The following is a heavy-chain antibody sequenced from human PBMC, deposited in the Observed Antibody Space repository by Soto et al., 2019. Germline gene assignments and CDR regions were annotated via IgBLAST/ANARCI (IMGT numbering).Heavy chain of an antibody. CDR1: GLTVSSSY. Sequence: PSETLRLTWAASGLTVSSSYMSWVCQAPGKGLEWVSVIYSDGSTYYANSVKCRFTISRDMSTNMVYLQKSSLTDEDTAGYYCGRGQEPEYSSDICFDIWGQGALVTVSS. D-gene: IGHD5-18*01. J-gene: IGHJ4*02. CDR2: IYSDGST. V-gene: IGHV3-53*01. CDR3: GRGQEPEYSSDICFDI.